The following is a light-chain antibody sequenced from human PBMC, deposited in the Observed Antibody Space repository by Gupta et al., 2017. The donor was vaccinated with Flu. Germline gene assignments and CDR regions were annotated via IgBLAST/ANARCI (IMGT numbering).Light chain of an antibody. CDR3: QQFFNTLAALFT. CDR2: WAS. J-gene: IGKJ2*01. CDR1: QSVLYSSNNRNY. Sequence: DIVVTQSPDSLAVSLGERATINCKTSQSVLYSSNNRNYIGWYQQKPGQPPKLLIYWASTRESGVPDRFSGSGYWQDFTLTISRLQAEDGAVYYCQQFFNTLAALFTFGEGTKMGIK. V-gene: IGKV4-1*01.